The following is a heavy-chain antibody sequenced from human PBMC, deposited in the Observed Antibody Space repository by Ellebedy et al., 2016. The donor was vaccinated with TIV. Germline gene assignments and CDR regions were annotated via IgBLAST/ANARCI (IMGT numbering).Heavy chain of an antibody. Sequence: AASVKVSCKSSGYTFTNYGISGVRQAPGQGLEWMGWMNADNGETKYSQNFQGRVTFTRDTSARTAYMELSSLRSEDTAIYYCARDLGSTSWYGDAFDIWGQGTMVTVSS. CDR1: GYTFTNYG. D-gene: IGHD6-13*01. CDR3: ARDLGSTSWYGDAFDI. CDR2: MNADNGET. J-gene: IGHJ3*02. V-gene: IGHV1-3*01.